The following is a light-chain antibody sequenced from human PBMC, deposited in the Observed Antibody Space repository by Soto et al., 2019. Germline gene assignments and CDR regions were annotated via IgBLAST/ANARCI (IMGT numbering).Light chain of an antibody. CDR2: GAS. CDR3: QHYGSPLST. V-gene: IGKV3-20*01. J-gene: IGKJ3*01. Sequence: IGLTQSPGTLSLSPGERATLSCGASQSVTNNFLAWYQQKPGQAPRLLIYGASSRATCVPDRFSGSVSGTDFTLTISRLGPGDFAVYYCQHYGSPLSTFGPGTKVDIK. CDR1: QSVTNNF.